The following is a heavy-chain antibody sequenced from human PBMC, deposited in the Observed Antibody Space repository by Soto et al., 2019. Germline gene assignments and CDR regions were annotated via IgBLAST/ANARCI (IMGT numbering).Heavy chain of an antibody. V-gene: IGHV4-30-2*01. J-gene: IGHJ4*02. CDR1: GGSISSGGYS. CDR2: IYHSGST. CDR3: ARDKITGLFDY. D-gene: IGHD2-8*02. Sequence: NLSLTCAVSGGSISSGGYSWSWIRQPPGKGLEWIGYIYHSGSTNYNPSLKSRVTISVDTSKNQFSLELTSVTAADTAVYYCARDKITGLFDYWGQGTLVTVSS.